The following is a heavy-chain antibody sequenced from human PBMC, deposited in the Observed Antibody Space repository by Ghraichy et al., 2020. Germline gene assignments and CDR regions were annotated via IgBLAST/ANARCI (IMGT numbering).Heavy chain of an antibody. J-gene: IGHJ6*02. D-gene: IGHD1-1*01. Sequence: GGSLRLSCAASGFTFGNYGMQWVRQAPGKGLEWVAVMWYDESREYYIDSVKGRFKISRDNSKNTLFLQMNSVRAEDSGVYYCVRDRAVFSNHWTPMDVWGQGTTVTVSS. CDR1: GFTFGNYG. V-gene: IGHV3-33*01. CDR2: MWYDESRE. CDR3: VRDRAVFSNHWTPMDV.